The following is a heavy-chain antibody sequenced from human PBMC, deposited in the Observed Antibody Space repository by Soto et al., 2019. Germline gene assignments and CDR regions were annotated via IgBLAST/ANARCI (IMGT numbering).Heavy chain of an antibody. J-gene: IGHJ4*02. Sequence: SVKVSCKASGGTFSSYAISWVRQAPGQGLEWMGGIIPIFGTANYAQKFQGRVTITADESTSTAYMELSSLRSEDTAVYYCARGGPDYYDSSGYYYCRYWGQGTLVTVSS. V-gene: IGHV1-69*13. CDR2: IIPIFGTA. D-gene: IGHD3-22*01. CDR1: GGTFSSYA. CDR3: ARGGPDYYDSSGYYYCRY.